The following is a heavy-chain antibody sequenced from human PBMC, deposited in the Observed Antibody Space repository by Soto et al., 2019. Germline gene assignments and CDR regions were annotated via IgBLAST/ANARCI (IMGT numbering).Heavy chain of an antibody. Sequence: ASVKVSCKASGYTFTSYGISWVRQAPGQGLEWMGWISAYNGNTNYAQKLQGRVTMTTDTSTSTAYMELRSLRSDDTAVYYCARDRAYYYDSSPLGSWGQGTLVTVS. CDR1: GYTFTSYG. V-gene: IGHV1-18*01. CDR3: ARDRAYYYDSSPLGS. D-gene: IGHD3-22*01. J-gene: IGHJ5*02. CDR2: ISAYNGNT.